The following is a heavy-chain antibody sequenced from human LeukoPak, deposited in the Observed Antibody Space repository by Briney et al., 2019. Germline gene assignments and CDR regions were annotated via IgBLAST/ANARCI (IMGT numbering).Heavy chain of an antibody. V-gene: IGHV3-66*01. CDR1: GFTVSSNY. J-gene: IGHJ4*02. CDR3: AKERNLEIAVAGTIFDY. D-gene: IGHD6-19*01. CDR2: IYSGGDT. Sequence: GGSLRLSCAASGFTVSSNYMGLVRQAPGKGLEWVSVIYSGGDTYYADSVKGRFTISRDNSKNMIYLEMTSLKAEETAVYYCAKERNLEIAVAGTIFDYWGQGTLVTVSS.